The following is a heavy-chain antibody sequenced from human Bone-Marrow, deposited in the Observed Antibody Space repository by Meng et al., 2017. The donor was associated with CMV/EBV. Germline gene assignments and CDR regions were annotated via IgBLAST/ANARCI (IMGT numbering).Heavy chain of an antibody. V-gene: IGHV3-23*01. CDR3: ATLGTAQVGNYYYGLGV. J-gene: IGHJ6*02. CDR1: GFSFSSYA. Sequence: GESLKISCAASGFSFSSYAMSWVRQAPGKGLEWVSSISASGVSTYYADSVKGRFTLSRDNPENTLYLQVISLRAEDTATYYCATLGTAQVGNYYYGLGVWGQGTTVTVSS. CDR2: ISASGVST. D-gene: IGHD1-7*01.